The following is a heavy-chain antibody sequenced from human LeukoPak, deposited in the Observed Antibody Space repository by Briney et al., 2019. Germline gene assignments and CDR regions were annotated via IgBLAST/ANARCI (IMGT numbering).Heavy chain of an antibody. V-gene: IGHV4-4*07. CDR2: IYTSGST. CDR3: ATGGFYCGGDCYPAEYFQH. CDR1: GGSISSYY. Sequence: SETLSLTCTVSGGSISSYYWSWIRQPAAKGLEWIGRIYTSGSTNYNPSLKSRVTMSVDTSKNQFSLKLSSVTAADTAVYYCATGGFYCGGDCYPAEYFQHWGQGTLVTVSS. J-gene: IGHJ1*01. D-gene: IGHD2-21*02.